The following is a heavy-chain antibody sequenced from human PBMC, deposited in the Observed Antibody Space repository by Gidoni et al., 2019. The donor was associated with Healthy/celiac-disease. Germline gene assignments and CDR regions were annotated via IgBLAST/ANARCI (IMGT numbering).Heavy chain of an antibody. CDR1: GFTVSSNY. CDR2: IYSGGST. D-gene: IGHD4-17*01. CDR3: ARSQTTVTTWGYYYYGMDV. J-gene: IGHJ6*02. Sequence: EVQLVATGGGLIQPGGSLRLSCAASGFTVSSNYMRWVRQAPGKGLEWVSVIYSGGSTYYADSVKGRFTISRDNSKNTLYLQMNSLRAEDTAVYYCARSQTTVTTWGYYYYGMDVWGQGTTVTVSS. V-gene: IGHV3-53*02.